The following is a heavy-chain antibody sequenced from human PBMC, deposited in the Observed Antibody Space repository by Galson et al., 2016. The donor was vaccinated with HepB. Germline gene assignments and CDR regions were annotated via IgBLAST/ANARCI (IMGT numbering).Heavy chain of an antibody. D-gene: IGHD2-15*01. Sequence: SVKVSCKASGYPFTGYYMHWVRQAPGQGLEWMGWINPSIGGANYAQKFQGRVTMTRDTSISTDYMDLRSPTSDGTAVYFCTRELLNWDEPPFDFWGQGTLVTVSS. J-gene: IGHJ4*02. CDR3: TRELLNWDEPPFDF. CDR1: GYPFTGYY. V-gene: IGHV1-2*02. CDR2: INPSIGGA.